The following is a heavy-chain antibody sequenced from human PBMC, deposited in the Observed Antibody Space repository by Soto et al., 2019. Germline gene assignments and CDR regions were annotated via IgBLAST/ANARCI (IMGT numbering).Heavy chain of an antibody. Sequence: SETLSLTCAVYGGSFSGYYWSWIRQPPGKGLEWIGEINHSGSTNYNPSLKSRVTISVDTSKNQFSLKLSSVTAADTAVYYCARGRAGYSSSWYRWFDPWGQGTLVTVSS. J-gene: IGHJ5*02. CDR3: ARGRAGYSSSWYRWFDP. CDR1: GGSFSGYY. CDR2: INHSGST. D-gene: IGHD6-13*01. V-gene: IGHV4-34*01.